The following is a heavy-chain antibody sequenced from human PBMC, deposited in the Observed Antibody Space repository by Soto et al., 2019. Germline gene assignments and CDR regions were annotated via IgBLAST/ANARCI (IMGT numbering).Heavy chain of an antibody. CDR3: GLARMWELLGYFYGIDA. CDR1: GGTFNTFA. CDR2: VIPLFNTP. J-gene: IGHJ6*02. Sequence: QVQLVQSGAEVKKPGSSAKVSCTASGGTFNTFAFTWVRQAPGQGFEWMGGVIPLFNTPDYAQNFQGRVTITADESTSTVYLELSGLSSYDTAVYSCGLARMWELLGYFYGIDAWGQGTTVIVSS. V-gene: IGHV1-69*01. D-gene: IGHD1-26*01.